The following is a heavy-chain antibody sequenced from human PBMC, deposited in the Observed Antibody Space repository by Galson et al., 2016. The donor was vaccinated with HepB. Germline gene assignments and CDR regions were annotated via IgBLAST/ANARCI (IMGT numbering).Heavy chain of an antibody. CDR1: GGTFSNYA. Sequence: SVKVSCKASGGTFSNYAISWVRQAPGQGLEWMGGIIPIFGTANNAQKFQGIVTITADKFTSTAYMELSSLRSEDTAVYYCARLDAYNYPYYFDYWGQGTLVTVS. V-gene: IGHV1-69*06. CDR3: ARLDAYNYPYYFDY. CDR2: IIPIFGTA. D-gene: IGHD5-24*01. J-gene: IGHJ4*02.